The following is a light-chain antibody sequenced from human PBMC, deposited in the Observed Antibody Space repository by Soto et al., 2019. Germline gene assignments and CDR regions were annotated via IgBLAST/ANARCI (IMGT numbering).Light chain of an antibody. CDR2: AVS. CDR1: QSISTY. V-gene: IGKV1-39*01. Sequence: DIQMTQSPSSLSESVGDRVTITCRASQSISTYLNWYQQKPGKAPKLLIHAVSSLQSGVPSRFSGSGSGTDFTLTISSLQPEYFATYYCQQSYTSPRAFGQGPKLEIK. J-gene: IGKJ2*01. CDR3: QQSYTSPRA.